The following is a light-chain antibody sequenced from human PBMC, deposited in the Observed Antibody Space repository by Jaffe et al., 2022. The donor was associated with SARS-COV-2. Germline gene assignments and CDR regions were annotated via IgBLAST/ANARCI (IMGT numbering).Light chain of an antibody. Sequence: QSALTQPASVSGSPGQSVTISCTGTSADVGAFNYVSWYQQYPGKVPKLMIYDVNNRPSGVSIRFSGSKSGNTASLTISGLQPEDEADYYCSSYTSSNTYYIFGPGTRVTVL. J-gene: IGLJ1*01. CDR3: SSYTSSNTYYI. V-gene: IGLV2-14*01. CDR1: SADVGAFNY. CDR2: DVN.